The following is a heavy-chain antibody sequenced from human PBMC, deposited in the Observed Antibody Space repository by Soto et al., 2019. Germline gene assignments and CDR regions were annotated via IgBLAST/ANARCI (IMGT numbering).Heavy chain of an antibody. CDR2: ISYDGSNK. J-gene: IGHJ6*02. CDR1: GFTFSSYG. Sequence: GGSLRLSCAASGFTFSSYGMHWVRQAPGKGLEWVAVISYDGSNKYYADSVKGRFTISRDNSKNTLYLQMNSLRAEDTAVYYCAKDVKQQLDYYYYGMDVWGQGTTVTVS. V-gene: IGHV3-30*18. CDR3: AKDVKQQLDYYYYGMDV. D-gene: IGHD6-13*01.